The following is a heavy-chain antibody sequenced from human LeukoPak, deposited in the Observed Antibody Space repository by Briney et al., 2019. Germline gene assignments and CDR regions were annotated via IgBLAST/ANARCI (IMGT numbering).Heavy chain of an antibody. CDR2: ISSSGSTI. V-gene: IGHV3-11*01. CDR3: ARDPEEQPRVNYYYYMDV. D-gene: IGHD1-14*01. CDR1: GFTFSDYY. Sequence: KTGGSLRLSCAASGFTFSDYYMSWIRQAPGKGLEWVSYISSSGSTIYYADSVKGRFTISRDNAKNSLYLQMNSLRAEDTAVYYCARDPEEQPRVNYYYYMDVWGKGTTVTVSS. J-gene: IGHJ6*03.